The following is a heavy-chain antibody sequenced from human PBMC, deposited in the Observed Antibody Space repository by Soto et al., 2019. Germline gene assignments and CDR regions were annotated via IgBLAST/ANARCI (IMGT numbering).Heavy chain of an antibody. Sequence: PGGSLRLSCAASGFTFSSYAMHWVRQAPGKGLEWVAVISYDGSNKYYADSVKGRFTISRDNSKNTLYLQMNSLRAEDTAVYYCARDAYDFWSGYYRPGYGMDVWGQGTTVTVSS. D-gene: IGHD3-3*01. CDR1: GFTFSSYA. CDR2: ISYDGSNK. V-gene: IGHV3-30-3*01. CDR3: ARDAYDFWSGYYRPGYGMDV. J-gene: IGHJ6*02.